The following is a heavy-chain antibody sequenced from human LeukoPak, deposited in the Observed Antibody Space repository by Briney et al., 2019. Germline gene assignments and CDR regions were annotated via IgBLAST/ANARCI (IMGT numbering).Heavy chain of an antibody. CDR3: ARGQVRWLVRGYFDY. D-gene: IGHD6-19*01. CDR1: GYTFTSCA. V-gene: IGHV1-3*01. CDR2: TNAGNGNT. J-gene: IGHJ4*02. Sequence: ASVKVSCKASGYTFTSCAMHCVRQAPGQGLEWMGWTNAGNGNTKYSQKFQGRVTITRDTSASTAYMELSSLRSEDTAVYYCARGQVRWLVRGYFDYWGQGTLVTVSS.